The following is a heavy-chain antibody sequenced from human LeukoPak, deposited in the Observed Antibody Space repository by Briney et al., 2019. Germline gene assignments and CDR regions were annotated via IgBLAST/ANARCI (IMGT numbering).Heavy chain of an antibody. J-gene: IGHJ6*02. CDR1: DDSISSYY. D-gene: IGHD3-16*01. CDR2: ISYSGSS. V-gene: IGHV4-59*08. CDR3: ARQGDYYYGMDV. Sequence: SETLSLTCTVSDDSISSYYWTWVRQPPGKGLEWIGYISYSGSSNYNPSLKSRVTISLDTSQNLFSLKLASVTAADTAVYYCARQGDYYYGMDVWGQGTTVTVSS.